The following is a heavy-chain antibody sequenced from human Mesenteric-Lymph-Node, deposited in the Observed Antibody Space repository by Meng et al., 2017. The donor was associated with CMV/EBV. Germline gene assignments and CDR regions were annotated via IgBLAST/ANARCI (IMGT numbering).Heavy chain of an antibody. CDR3: ARRGFQNQSPQYPGRSGWWDY. D-gene: IGHD6-19*01. CDR1: FSGYY. Sequence: FSGYYWSWIRQPPGKGLEWIGEINHSGSTNYNPSLKSRVTISVDTSKNQFSLKLSSVTAADTAVYYCARRGFQNQSPQYPGRSGWWDYWGQGTLVTVSS. V-gene: IGHV4-34*01. CDR2: INHSGST. J-gene: IGHJ4*02.